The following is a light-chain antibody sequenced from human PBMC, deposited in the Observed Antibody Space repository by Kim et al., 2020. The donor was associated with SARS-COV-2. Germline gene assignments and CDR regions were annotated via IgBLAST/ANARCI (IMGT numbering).Light chain of an antibody. J-gene: IGLJ2*01. Sequence: SYELTQPPSVSVSPGQTATIICSGNKLANKYAFWYQQKSGQSPVLVIYQDDKRPSGIPERFSGSNSGNTATLTISGTQTIDEADYYCQPWDDTTAVFGGGTQLTVL. CDR2: QDD. CDR3: QPWDDTTAV. CDR1: KLANKY. V-gene: IGLV3-1*01.